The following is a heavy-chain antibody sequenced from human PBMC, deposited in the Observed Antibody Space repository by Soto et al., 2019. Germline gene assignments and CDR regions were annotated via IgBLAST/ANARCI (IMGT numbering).Heavy chain of an antibody. CDR3: ARDGSSSPSYYYYGMDV. CDR2: IYYSGST. J-gene: IGHJ6*02. Sequence: LSLTCTVSGGSISSYYWSWIRQPPGKGLEWIGYIYYSGSTNYNPSLKSRVTISVDTSKNQFSLKLSSVTAADTAVYYCARDGSSSPSYYYYGMDVWGQGTTVTVSS. CDR1: GGSISSYY. V-gene: IGHV4-59*01. D-gene: IGHD6-6*01.